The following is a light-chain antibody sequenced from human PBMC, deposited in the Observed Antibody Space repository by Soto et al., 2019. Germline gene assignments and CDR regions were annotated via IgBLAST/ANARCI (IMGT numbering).Light chain of an antibody. Sequence: EIVMTQSPATLSVSPGERATLSCRASQSVSRNLAWYQQKPGQPPRLLIYDASTRATGVPARFGGSGSGTEFTLTHSGLQSEDFAVYYCQQYGDWPPDTFGQGTKVEI. CDR3: QQYGDWPPDT. V-gene: IGKV3-15*01. CDR1: QSVSRN. J-gene: IGKJ2*01. CDR2: DAS.